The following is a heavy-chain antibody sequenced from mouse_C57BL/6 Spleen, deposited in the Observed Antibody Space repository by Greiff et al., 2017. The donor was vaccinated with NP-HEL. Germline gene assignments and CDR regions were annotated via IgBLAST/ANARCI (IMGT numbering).Heavy chain of an antibody. CDR1: GYAFSSSW. Sequence: QVQLKESGPELVKPGASVKISCKASGYAFSSSWMNWVKQRPGKGLEWIGRIYPGDGDTNYNGKFKGKATLTADKSSSTAYMQLSSLTSDDSSVYFCARSRQPFDYWGQGTTLTVSS. CDR2: IYPGDGDT. J-gene: IGHJ2*01. V-gene: IGHV1-82*01. D-gene: IGHD3-2*01. CDR3: ARSRQPFDY.